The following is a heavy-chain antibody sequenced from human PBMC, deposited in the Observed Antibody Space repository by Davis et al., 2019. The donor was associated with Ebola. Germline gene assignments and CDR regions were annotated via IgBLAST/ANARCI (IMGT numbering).Heavy chain of an antibody. V-gene: IGHV3-21*04. J-gene: IGHJ4*02. CDR1: GLTFSRYN. D-gene: IGHD6-25*01. CDR3: AKNRYSGAYNYFDF. CDR2: ISTSGDYK. Sequence: GGSLRLSCAAPGLTFSRYNMNWVRQAPGEGLEWVSSISTSGDYKYYADSVKGRFTISRDNSKNTVYLQMHSLRAEDTAIYYCAKNRYSGAYNYFDFWGQGTLVSVSS.